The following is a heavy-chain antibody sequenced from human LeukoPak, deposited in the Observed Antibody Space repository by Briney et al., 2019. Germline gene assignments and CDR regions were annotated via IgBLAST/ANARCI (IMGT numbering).Heavy chain of an antibody. CDR2: ITGSGDHT. V-gene: IGHV3-23*01. D-gene: IGHD6-19*01. J-gene: IGHJ4*02. Sequence: GGPLRLSCAASGFTFSSYAMSWVRQAPGKGLEWVSAITGSGDHTYYADSVKGRFTVSRDNSKNTLYLQMNSLRAEDTAVYYCAKGLAVAGTGDYWGQGTLVTVSS. CDR3: AKGLAVAGTGDY. CDR1: GFTFSSYA.